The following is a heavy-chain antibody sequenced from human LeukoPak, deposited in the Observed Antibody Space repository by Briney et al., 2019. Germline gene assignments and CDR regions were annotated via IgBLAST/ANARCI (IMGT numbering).Heavy chain of an antibody. J-gene: IGHJ3*02. D-gene: IGHD3-10*01. Sequence: PGGSLRLSCAASGFTVSSNYMSWVRQAPGKGLEWVSVIYSGGSTYYADSVKGRFTLSRDNFKNTLFLQINSLRAEDTAVYYCAGRPEDLWDAFDIWGQGTMVTVSS. V-gene: IGHV3-66*02. CDR3: AGRPEDLWDAFDI. CDR1: GFTVSSNY. CDR2: IYSGGST.